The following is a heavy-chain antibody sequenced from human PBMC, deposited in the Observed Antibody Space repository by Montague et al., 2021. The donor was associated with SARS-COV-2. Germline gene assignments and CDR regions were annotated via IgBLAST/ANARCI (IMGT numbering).Heavy chain of an antibody. CDR1: GFTFCSYS. D-gene: IGHD3-9*01. Sequence: SLRLSCAASGFTFCSYSMNWVRQAPGKGLEWVSSISSSSSYMYYADSVKGRFTISRDNAKNSLYLQMNSLRAEDTAVYYCARDMYYDILTGYYTYWGQGTLVTVSS. J-gene: IGHJ4*02. CDR3: ARDMYYDILTGYYTY. V-gene: IGHV3-21*01. CDR2: ISSSSSYM.